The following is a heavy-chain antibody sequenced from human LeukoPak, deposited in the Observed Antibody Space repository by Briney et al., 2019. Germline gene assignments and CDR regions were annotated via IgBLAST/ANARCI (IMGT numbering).Heavy chain of an antibody. CDR2: ISSSSSTI. CDR1: GFTFSSYS. J-gene: IGHJ4*02. Sequence: GGSLRLSCAASGFTFSSYSMNWVRQAPGKGLEWVSYISSSSSTIYYADSVEGRFTISRDNAKNSLYLQMNSLRAEDTAVYYCASGNYYGSGSYSSFDYWGQGTLVTVSS. CDR3: ASGNYYGSGSYSSFDY. D-gene: IGHD3-10*01. V-gene: IGHV3-48*01.